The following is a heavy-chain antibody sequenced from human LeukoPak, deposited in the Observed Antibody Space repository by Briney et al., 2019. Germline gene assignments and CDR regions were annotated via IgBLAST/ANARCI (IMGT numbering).Heavy chain of an antibody. D-gene: IGHD3-3*01. CDR1: GGSISSYY. CDR2: IYYSGST. CDR3: ARDSLYNFWSGYYHTTYYFDY. V-gene: IGHV4-59*12. Sequence: PSETLSLTCTVSGGSISSYYWSWIRQPPGKGLEWIGYIYYSGSTNYNPSLKGRVTISVDTSKNQFSLNLSSMTAADTAVYYCARDSLYNFWSGYYHTTYYFDYWGQGTLVTVSS. J-gene: IGHJ4*02.